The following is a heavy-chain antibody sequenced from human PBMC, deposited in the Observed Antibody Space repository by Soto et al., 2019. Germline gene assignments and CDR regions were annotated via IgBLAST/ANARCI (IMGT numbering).Heavy chain of an antibody. CDR3: ARDRSSSGYYYGMDV. CDR2: VSGYNGHS. D-gene: IGHD6-6*01. J-gene: IGHJ6*02. Sequence: QVHLVQSGAEVKKPGASVKVSCKASNETLTTYGISWVRPAPGQGLEWMGWVSGYNGHSSSAQKFQDRVIMTADTSTNSAYMELRSLTPDGSAVYFCARDRSSSGYYYGMDVWGQGTTVTVSS. V-gene: IGHV1-18*01. CDR1: NETLTTYG.